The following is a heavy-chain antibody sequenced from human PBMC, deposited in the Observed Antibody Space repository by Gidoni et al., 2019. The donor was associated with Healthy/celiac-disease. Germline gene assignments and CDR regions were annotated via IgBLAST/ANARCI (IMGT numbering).Heavy chain of an antibody. CDR3: AREVQGLVY. D-gene: IGHD6-25*01. Sequence: QLQLQGSGPGLVKPSETLSLTCTVSGGSISSSSYYWGWIRQPPGKGLEWIGSIYYSGRTYYNPSLKSRVTISVDTSKNQFSLKLSSVTAADTAVYYCAREVQGLVYWGQGTLVTVSS. J-gene: IGHJ4*02. V-gene: IGHV4-39*07. CDR2: IYYSGRT. CDR1: GGSISSSSYY.